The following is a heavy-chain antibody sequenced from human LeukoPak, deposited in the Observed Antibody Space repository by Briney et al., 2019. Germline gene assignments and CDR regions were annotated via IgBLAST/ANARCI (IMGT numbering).Heavy chain of an antibody. J-gene: IGHJ3*02. CDR1: RGTFTRYA. CDR2: IIPIFGTA. D-gene: IGHD5-24*01. CDR3: ARVRDGYGSLDAFDI. Sequence: ASVKVSCKTSRGTFTRYAISWVRQAPGQGLEWMGGIIPIFGTANYAQKFQGRVTITADESTSTAYMELSSLRSEDTAVYYCARVRDGYGSLDAFDIWGQGTMVTVCS. V-gene: IGHV1-69*13.